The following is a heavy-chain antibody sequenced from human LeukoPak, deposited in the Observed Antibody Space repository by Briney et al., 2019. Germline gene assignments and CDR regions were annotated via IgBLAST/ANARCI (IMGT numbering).Heavy chain of an antibody. J-gene: IGHJ4*02. Sequence: PETLSLTCIVSGGSISSYSWSWIRQPPGKGLEWIGYIYYRGSTNYNPSLKSRVTISVDTSKNQFSLRLSSVTAADTAVYYCARVTGYIVEDYFDYWGQGTLVTVSS. CDR1: GGSISSYS. V-gene: IGHV4-59*01. CDR3: ARVTGYIVEDYFDY. D-gene: IGHD3-22*01. CDR2: IYYRGST.